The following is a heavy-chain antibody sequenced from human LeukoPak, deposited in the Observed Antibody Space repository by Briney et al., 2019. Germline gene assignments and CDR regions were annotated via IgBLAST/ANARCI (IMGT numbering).Heavy chain of an antibody. CDR3: AKDGQYYYDSSGYFDY. D-gene: IGHD3-22*01. CDR1: GFTFSSYA. Sequence: GGSLRLSCAASGFTFSSYAMSWVRPAPGKGLEWVSAISGSGGSTYYADSVKGRFTISRDNSKNTLYLQMNSLRAEDTAVYYCAKDGQYYYDSSGYFDYWGQGTLVTVSS. CDR2: ISGSGGST. J-gene: IGHJ4*02. V-gene: IGHV3-23*01.